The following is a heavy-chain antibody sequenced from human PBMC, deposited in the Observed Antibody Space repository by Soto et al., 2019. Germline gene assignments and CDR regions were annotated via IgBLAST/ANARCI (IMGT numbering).Heavy chain of an antibody. D-gene: IGHD6-19*01. Sequence: QVQLQESGPGLVKPSETLSLTCTVSGGSISSFYCSWIRQSPGRGLEWIGYIYYTGSTHYNPSLKSRLTISVDTYKNQFSLRLSSVTAADTAVYFCARGVRSGWDGDYFDSWGQGTLVTVSS. CDR3: ARGVRSGWDGDYFDS. CDR1: GGSISSFY. CDR2: IYYTGST. V-gene: IGHV4-59*01. J-gene: IGHJ4*02.